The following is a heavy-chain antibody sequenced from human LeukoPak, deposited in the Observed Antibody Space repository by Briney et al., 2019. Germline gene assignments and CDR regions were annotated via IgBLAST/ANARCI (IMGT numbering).Heavy chain of an antibody. Sequence: SATLSLTCAVYGGSFSGYYWSWIRPPPGKGLEWIGEINHSGSTNYNPSLKSRVTISVDTSKNQFSLKLSSVTAADTAVYYCARGSRKSSGWYGDYWGQGTLVTVSS. D-gene: IGHD6-19*01. CDR2: INHSGST. J-gene: IGHJ4*02. CDR3: ARGSRKSSGWYGDY. V-gene: IGHV4-34*01. CDR1: GGSFSGYY.